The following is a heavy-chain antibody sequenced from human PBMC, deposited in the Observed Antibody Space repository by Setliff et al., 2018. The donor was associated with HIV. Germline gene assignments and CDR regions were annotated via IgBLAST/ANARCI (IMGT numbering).Heavy chain of an antibody. CDR3: SRDRRGLYYGSWYCYMDV. Sequence: PSETLSLTCTVSGDSISTYYWSWIRQPPGKGLEWIGYIYNSGITDYNPSLNSRVTISGDASKNQFSLKLSSVTAADAAVYYYSRDRRGLYYGSWYCYMDVWGKGTTVTVSS. J-gene: IGHJ6*03. D-gene: IGHD3-10*01. CDR2: IYNSGIT. CDR1: GDSISTYY. V-gene: IGHV4-4*08.